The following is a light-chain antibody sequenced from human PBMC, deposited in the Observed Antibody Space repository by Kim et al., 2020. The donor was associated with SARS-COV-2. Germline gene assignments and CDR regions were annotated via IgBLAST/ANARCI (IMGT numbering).Light chain of an antibody. V-gene: IGKV1-5*03. J-gene: IGKJ2*01. CDR3: QQYNLDAT. CDR2: RAT. Sequence: SSSGGDRVTITCRASQNINIWWSWYQQQPGKVPNLLIARATTLENGVPTRFSGSGAATEFTLTINSLQPDDFATYYCQQYNLDATFGQGTKVDIK. CDR1: QNINIW.